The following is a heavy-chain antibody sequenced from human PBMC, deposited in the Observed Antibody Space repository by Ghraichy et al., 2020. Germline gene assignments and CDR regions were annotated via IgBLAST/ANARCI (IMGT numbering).Heavy chain of an antibody. D-gene: IGHD2-15*01. CDR1: GFTFSSYW. V-gene: IGHV3-74*01. Sequence: GESLNISCAASGFTFSSYWMHWVRQAPGKGLVWVSRINSDGSSTSYADSVKGRFTISRDNAKNTLYLQMNSLRAEDTAVYYCARDRGGVVVVVAASPEYYGMDVWGQGTTVTVSS. J-gene: IGHJ6*02. CDR3: ARDRGGVVVVVAASPEYYGMDV. CDR2: INSDGSST.